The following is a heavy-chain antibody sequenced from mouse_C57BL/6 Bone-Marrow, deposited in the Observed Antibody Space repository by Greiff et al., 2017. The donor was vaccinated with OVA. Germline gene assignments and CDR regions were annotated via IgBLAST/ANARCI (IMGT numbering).Heavy chain of an antibody. CDR3: ARSQAYYSDYFDY. V-gene: IGHV3-6*01. Sequence: EVKLQESGPGLVKPSQSLSLTCSVTGYSITSGYYWNWIRQFPGNKLEWMGYISYDGSNNYNPSLKNRISITRDTSKNQFFLKLNSVTTEDTATYYCARSQAYYSDYFDYWGQGTTLTVSS. J-gene: IGHJ2*01. CDR1: GYSITSGYY. D-gene: IGHD2-12*01. CDR2: ISYDGSN.